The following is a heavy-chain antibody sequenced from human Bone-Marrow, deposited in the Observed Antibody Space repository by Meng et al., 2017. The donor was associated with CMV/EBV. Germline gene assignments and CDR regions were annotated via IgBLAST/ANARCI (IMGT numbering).Heavy chain of an antibody. CDR2: IYYSGST. Sequence: SETLSLTCTVSGGSISSYYWSWIRQPPGKGLVWIGYIYYSGSTNYNPSLKSRVTISVDTSKNQFSLKLSSVTAADTAVYYCARDYASGWYRGDYYYGMDVWGQGTTVTVSS. CDR3: ARDYASGWYRGDYYYGMDV. D-gene: IGHD6-19*01. CDR1: GGSISSYY. J-gene: IGHJ6*02. V-gene: IGHV4-59*01.